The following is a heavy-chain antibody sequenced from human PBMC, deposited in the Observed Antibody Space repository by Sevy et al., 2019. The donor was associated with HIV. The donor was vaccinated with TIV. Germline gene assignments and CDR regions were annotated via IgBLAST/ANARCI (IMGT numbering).Heavy chain of an antibody. J-gene: IGHJ6*03. CDR3: ARARGYSYGYHYYYYMDV. CDR2: IYSGGST. Sequence: GGSLRLSCAASEFTVSSNYMSWVRQAPGKGLEWVSVIYSGGSTYYADSVKGRFTISRDNSKNTLYLQMNSLRAEDTAVYYCARARGYSYGYHYYYYMDVWGKGTTVTVSS. V-gene: IGHV3-53*01. D-gene: IGHD5-18*01. CDR1: EFTVSSNY.